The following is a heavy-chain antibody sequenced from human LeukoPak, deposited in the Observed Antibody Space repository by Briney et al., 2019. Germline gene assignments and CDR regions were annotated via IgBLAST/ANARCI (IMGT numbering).Heavy chain of an antibody. D-gene: IGHD6-6*01. J-gene: IGHJ4*02. CDR2: ISWNSGSI. Sequence: GRSLRLSCAASGFTFDEYAMHWVRQAPGKGLEWVSGISWNSGSIGYADSVKGRFTISRDNAKNSLYLQMNSLRAEDTALYYCAKDVLYSSSSFDYWGQGTLVTVSS. V-gene: IGHV3-9*01. CDR3: AKDVLYSSSSFDY. CDR1: GFTFDEYA.